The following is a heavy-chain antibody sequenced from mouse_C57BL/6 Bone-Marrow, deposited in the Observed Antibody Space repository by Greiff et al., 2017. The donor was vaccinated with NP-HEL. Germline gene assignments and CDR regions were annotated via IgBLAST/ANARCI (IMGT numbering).Heavy chain of an antibody. CDR1: GYTFTSYW. D-gene: IGHD1-1*01. J-gene: IGHJ1*03. V-gene: IGHV1-61*01. CDR3: ARKGYGSRHWYFDV. CDR2: IYPSDSET. Sequence: QVQLQQPGAELVRPGSSVKLSCKASGYTFTSYWMDWVKQRPGQGLEWIGNIYPSDSETHYNQKFKDKATLTVDKSSSTAYMQLSSLTSEDSAVYYCARKGYGSRHWYFDVWGTGTTVTVSS.